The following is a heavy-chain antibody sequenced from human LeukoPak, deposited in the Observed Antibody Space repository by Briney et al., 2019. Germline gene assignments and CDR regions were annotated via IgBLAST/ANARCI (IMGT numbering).Heavy chain of an antibody. CDR3: ARGSFYYDILTGDT. V-gene: IGHV3-21*01. Sequence: PGGSLRLSCAASGFTFSSYSMNWVRQAPGKGLKWVSSISSSSSYIYYADSVKGRFTISRDNAKNSLYLQMNSLRAEDTAVYYCARGSFYYDILTGDTGGQGTLVTVSS. J-gene: IGHJ4*02. D-gene: IGHD3-9*01. CDR2: ISSSSSYI. CDR1: GFTFSSYS.